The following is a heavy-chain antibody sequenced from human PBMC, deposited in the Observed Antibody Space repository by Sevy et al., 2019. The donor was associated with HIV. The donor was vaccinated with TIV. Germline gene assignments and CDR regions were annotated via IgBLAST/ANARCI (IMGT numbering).Heavy chain of an antibody. Sequence: GGSLRLSCAASGFTFSTYAMSWVRQAPGKGLEWVSAISGSGGSTYYADSVKGRFTISRDESKNTLYLQMNSLRVADTAVYYCAKGDRTFYGLDVWGQGTTVTVSS. V-gene: IGHV3-23*01. CDR1: GFTFSTYA. CDR2: ISGSGGST. D-gene: IGHD2-15*01. J-gene: IGHJ6*02. CDR3: AKGDRTFYGLDV.